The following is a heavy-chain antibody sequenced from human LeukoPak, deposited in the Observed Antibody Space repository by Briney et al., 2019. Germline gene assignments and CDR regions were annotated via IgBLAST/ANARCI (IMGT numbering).Heavy chain of an antibody. Sequence: SETLSLTCTVSGYSISSGYYWGWVRQPPGKGLEWIGSIYHSGSTYYNPSLKSRVTISVDTSKNEFSLKLSSVTAADTAVYYCARRLNLGMDVWGKGTTVTISS. CDR3: ARRLNLGMDV. CDR1: GYSISSGYY. CDR2: IYHSGST. V-gene: IGHV4-38-2*02. J-gene: IGHJ6*04.